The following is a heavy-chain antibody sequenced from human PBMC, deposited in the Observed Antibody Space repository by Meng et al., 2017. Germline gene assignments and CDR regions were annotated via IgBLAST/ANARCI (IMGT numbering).Heavy chain of an antibody. D-gene: IGHD6-19*01. V-gene: IGHV4-38-2*02. Sequence: ESLKISCTVSGYSISSGYYWGWIRQPPGKGLEWIGRIYHSGSTYYNPSLKSRVTISVDTSKNQYSLKLSSVTAADTAVYFCARDNDSSGWYSYYYYGMDVWGQGTTVTVSS. CDR3: ARDNDSSGWYSYYYYGMDV. CDR2: IYHSGST. CDR1: GYSISSGYY. J-gene: IGHJ6*02.